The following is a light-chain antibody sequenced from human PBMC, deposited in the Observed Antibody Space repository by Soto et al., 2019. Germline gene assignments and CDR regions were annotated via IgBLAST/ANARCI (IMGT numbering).Light chain of an antibody. V-gene: IGLV1-44*01. CDR1: NSNIGKNR. CDR2: SYT. CDR3: ADWDDSLNVLV. J-gene: IGLJ7*01. Sequence: QSVLSQEPSVSGTPGQRVAMACSGGNSNIGKNRVNWYPQVPGTAPQLLIDSYTLRAFGSPDRFSASKSDTSASLAIGGLQSDDEALYFCADWDDSLNVLVFGGGTQLTVL.